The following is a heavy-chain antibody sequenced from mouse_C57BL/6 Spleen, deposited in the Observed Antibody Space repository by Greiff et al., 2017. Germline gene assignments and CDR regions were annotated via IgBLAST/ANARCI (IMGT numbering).Heavy chain of an antibody. CDR2: IYPGDGDT. J-gene: IGHJ2*01. V-gene: IGHV1-82*01. CDR1: GYAFSSSW. D-gene: IGHD4-1*01. Sequence: QVQLKESGPELVKPGASVKISCKASGYAFSSSWMNWVKQRPGKGLEWIGRIYPGDGDTNYNGKFKGKATLTADQSSSTAYMQLSSLTSEDSAVYFCASWDFDYWGQGTTLTVSS. CDR3: ASWDFDY.